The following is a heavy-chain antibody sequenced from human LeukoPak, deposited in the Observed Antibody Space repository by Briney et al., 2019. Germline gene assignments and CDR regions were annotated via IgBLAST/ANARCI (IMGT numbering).Heavy chain of an antibody. CDR1: GGSFRGYY. D-gene: IGHD7-27*01. J-gene: IGHJ3*02. CDR3: ARAGANWGSKYAFDI. Sequence: PSETLSLPCAVYGGSFRGYYWSWIRQPPGRGRSWMGEINHSGSTNYNPSLKSRVTISVDTSKNQFSLKLSSVTAADTAVYYCARAGANWGSKYAFDIWGQGTMVTVSS. V-gene: IGHV4-34*01. CDR2: INHSGST.